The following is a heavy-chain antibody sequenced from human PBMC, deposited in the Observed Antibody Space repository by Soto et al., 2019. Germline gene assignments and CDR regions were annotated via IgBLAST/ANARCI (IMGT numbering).Heavy chain of an antibody. CDR2: INPDNGNT. CDR3: ARGIATGQLDP. J-gene: IGHJ5*02. D-gene: IGHD2-15*01. Sequence: ASVKVSCKASGYTLTRYTMNWVRQAPGQRLEWMGWINPDNGNTKSSQKFQDRVIITRDTSASTAYMDLSSLRSEDTAVYYCARGIATGQLDPWGQGTLVTSPQ. CDR1: GYTLTRYT. V-gene: IGHV1-3*01.